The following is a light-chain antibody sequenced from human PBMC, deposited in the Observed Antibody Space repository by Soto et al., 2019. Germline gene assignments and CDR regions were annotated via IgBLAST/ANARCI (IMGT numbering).Light chain of an antibody. CDR1: QSVSSN. CDR2: GAS. CDR3: QQDNNWSPYT. Sequence: EIVMTQSPATLSVSPGERATLSCRASQSVSSNLAWYQQKPGQAPRLLIYGASTRATGIPARFSGSGSGTEFTLTISSLQSEDFAVYYCQQDNNWSPYTFGQGTELESK. V-gene: IGKV3-15*01. J-gene: IGKJ2*01.